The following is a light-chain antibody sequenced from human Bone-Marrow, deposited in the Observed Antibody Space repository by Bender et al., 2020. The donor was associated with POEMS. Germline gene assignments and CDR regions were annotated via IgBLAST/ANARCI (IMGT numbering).Light chain of an antibody. CDR1: SSDIGSYNH. CDR3: TSYTRASTLV. V-gene: IGLV2-8*01. J-gene: IGLJ3*02. CDR2: EVS. Sequence: QSVLTQPPSASGTPGQSITISCTGTSSDIGSYNHVSWFQHHPGKAPKLIIYEVSERPSGVSDRFSGSKSGDTASLTVSGLQGEDEADYYCTSYTRASTLVFGGGTRLTV.